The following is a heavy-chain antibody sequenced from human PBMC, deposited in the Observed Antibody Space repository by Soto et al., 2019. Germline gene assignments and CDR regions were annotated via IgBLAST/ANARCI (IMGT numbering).Heavy chain of an antibody. CDR2: ISATFGGT. V-gene: IGHV3-23*01. J-gene: IGHJ3*02. Sequence: PGGSLRLSCVASGFDFGAYALNWVRQRPGKGLEWVSTISATFGGTYYANSVRGRCTSSRDIANNTGFLRMTSLRAEDSVVYYCAKDYRACTSGSIIHAFDIWGQWTMVIVAS. CDR3: AKDYRACTSGSIIHAFDI. CDR1: GFDFGAYA. D-gene: IGHD3-16*01.